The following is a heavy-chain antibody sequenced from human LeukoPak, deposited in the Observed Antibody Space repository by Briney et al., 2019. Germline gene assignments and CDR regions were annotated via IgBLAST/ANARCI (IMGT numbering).Heavy chain of an antibody. CDR3: AREVVRFLEWLPFDY. D-gene: IGHD3-3*01. J-gene: IGHJ4*02. CDR2: IYYSGST. CDR1: GGSISSSSYY. Sequence: SETLSLTCTVSGGSISSSSYYWGWNRQPPGKGLEWIGSIYYSGSTYYNPSLKSRVTISVDTSKNQFSLKLSSVTAADTAVYYCAREVVRFLEWLPFDYWGQGTLVTVSS. V-gene: IGHV4-39*02.